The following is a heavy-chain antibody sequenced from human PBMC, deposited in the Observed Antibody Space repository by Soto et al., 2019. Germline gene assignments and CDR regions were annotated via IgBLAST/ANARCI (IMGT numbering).Heavy chain of an antibody. D-gene: IGHD3-3*01. CDR2: IYPGDSDT. Sequence: GESLKISCKGSGYSFTSYWIGWVRQMPGKGLEWMGIIYPGDSDTRYSPSFQGQVTISADKSISTAYLQWSSLKASDTAMYYCARRAFYYDFWSGYYAFDIWGQGTMVTVSS. V-gene: IGHV5-51*01. J-gene: IGHJ3*02. CDR3: ARRAFYYDFWSGYYAFDI. CDR1: GYSFTSYW.